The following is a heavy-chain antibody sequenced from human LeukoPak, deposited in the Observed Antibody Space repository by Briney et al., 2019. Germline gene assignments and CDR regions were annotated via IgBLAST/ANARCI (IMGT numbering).Heavy chain of an antibody. J-gene: IGHJ4*02. D-gene: IGHD3-22*01. CDR1: GGSISSGRFY. V-gene: IGHV4-61*02. CDR3: ARERDVDYYDSSGLFDY. Sequence: SQTLSLTCTVSGGSISSGRFYWSWIRQPAGKGLEWIGRIFTSGSTNYNPSLKSRVTISVDTSKNQFSLKLSSVTAADTAVYYCARERDVDYYDSSGLFDYWGQGTLVTVSS. CDR2: IFTSGST.